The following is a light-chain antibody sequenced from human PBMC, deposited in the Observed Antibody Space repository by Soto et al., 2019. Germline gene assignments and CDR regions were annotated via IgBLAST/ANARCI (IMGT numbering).Light chain of an antibody. CDR2: EVS. CDR3: AAWDDSLSWV. J-gene: IGLJ3*02. CDR1: NSDVGIYDF. V-gene: IGLV2-14*01. Sequence: QSALTQPASVSGTPGQSITISCTGSNSDVGIYDFVSWYQHHPGRAPKLIVSEVSHRPSGVSNRFSGSKSGNTASLAISGLQPEDEADYYCAAWDDSLSWVFGGGTKLTVL.